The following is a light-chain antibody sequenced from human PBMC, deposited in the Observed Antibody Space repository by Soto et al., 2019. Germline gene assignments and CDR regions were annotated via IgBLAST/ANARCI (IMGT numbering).Light chain of an antibody. CDR3: QQYNSYST. CDR1: QTISSG. Sequence: DIQLTQSPSTLSAYVGDRVTLTCRASQTISSGLAWYQQKPGKAPKLLIYKASSLESGVPSRFSGSGSGTEFTLTISSLQPDDFATYYCQQYNSYSTFGQGTRLEIK. V-gene: IGKV1-5*03. J-gene: IGKJ5*01. CDR2: KAS.